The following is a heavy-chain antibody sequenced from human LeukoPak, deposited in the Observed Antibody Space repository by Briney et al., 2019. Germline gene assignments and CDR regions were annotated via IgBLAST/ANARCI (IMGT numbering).Heavy chain of an antibody. V-gene: IGHV3-11*01. CDR1: GFTFSDYH. CDR3: ARDLKYYYDSSGTFDY. J-gene: IGHJ4*02. Sequence: GGSLRLSCAASGFTFSDYHMSWIRQAPGKGLEWVSYISSSGSTIYYADSVKGRFTISRDNAKNSLYLQMDSLRAEDTAVYYCARDLKYYYDSSGTFDYWGQGTLVTVSS. D-gene: IGHD3-22*01. CDR2: ISSSGSTI.